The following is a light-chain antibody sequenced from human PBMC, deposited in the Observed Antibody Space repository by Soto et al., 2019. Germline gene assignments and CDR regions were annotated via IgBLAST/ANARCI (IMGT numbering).Light chain of an antibody. CDR1: SSDVGSYNL. CDR3: CSYAGSSTFYV. V-gene: IGLV2-23*02. J-gene: IGLJ1*01. Sequence: QSVLTQPASVSXSPGQSIPISCTGTSSDVGSYNLVSWYQQHPCKAPKLMIYEVSKRPSGVSNRFSGSKSGNTASLTISGLQAEDEADYYCCSYAGSSTFYVFGTGTKVTVL. CDR2: EVS.